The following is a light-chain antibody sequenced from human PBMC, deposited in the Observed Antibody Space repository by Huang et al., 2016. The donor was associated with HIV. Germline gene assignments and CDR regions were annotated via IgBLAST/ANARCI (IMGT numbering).Light chain of an antibody. Sequence: AIQMTQSPSSLSDSVGDRVTITCRTSQDVGDDLGWYQQKPGKTPKLLIYGASSLHTEVPSRFSGSGSVTDFTLTIGGLQPEDFATYYCLQVSDYPFTFGPGTKVDIK. CDR3: LQVSDYPFT. J-gene: IGKJ3*01. CDR2: GAS. V-gene: IGKV1-6*01. CDR1: QDVGDD.